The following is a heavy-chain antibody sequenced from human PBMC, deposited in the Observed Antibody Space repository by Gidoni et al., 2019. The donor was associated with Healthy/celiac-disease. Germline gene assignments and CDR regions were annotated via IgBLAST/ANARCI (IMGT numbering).Heavy chain of an antibody. Sequence: EVQLVESGGGLVKPGGSLRLCCAASGFTFSSYGMNWVRQAPGKGLEWVSSSSSSSSYIYYADSVKGRFTISRDNAKNSLYLQMNRLRAEDTAVYYCARDTSGGDSSGSTGAFDIWGQGTMVTVSS. V-gene: IGHV3-21*01. J-gene: IGHJ3*02. CDR1: GFTFSSYG. CDR2: SSSSSSYI. CDR3: ARDTSGGDSSGSTGAFDI. D-gene: IGHD3-22*01.